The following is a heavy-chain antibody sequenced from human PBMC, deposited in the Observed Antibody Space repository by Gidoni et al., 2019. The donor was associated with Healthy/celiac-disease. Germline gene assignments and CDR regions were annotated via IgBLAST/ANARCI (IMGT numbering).Heavy chain of an antibody. J-gene: IGHJ4*02. CDR1: GLTFSSYA. CDR2: ISYDGSNK. CDR3: ARDPGYYYDSSGSSYFDY. D-gene: IGHD3-22*01. V-gene: IGHV3-30-3*01. Sequence: QVQLVESGGGVVQPGRSLRLSCAASGLTFSSYARHWVRQAPGKGLEWVAVISYDGSNKYYADSVKGRFTISRDNSKNTLYLQMNSLRAEDTAVYYCARDPGYYYDSSGSSYFDYWGQGTLVTVSS.